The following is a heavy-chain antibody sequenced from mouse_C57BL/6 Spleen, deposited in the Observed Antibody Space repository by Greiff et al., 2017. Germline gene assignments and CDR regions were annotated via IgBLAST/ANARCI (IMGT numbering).Heavy chain of an antibody. Sequence: VQLQQSGPELVKPGASVKISCKASGYAFSSSWMNWVKQRPGKGLEWIGRIYPGDGDTNYNGKLKGKATLTADKSSSTAYMQLSSLTSEDSAVDFCARDYGSRYVFDYWGQGTTLTVSS. CDR2: IYPGDGDT. V-gene: IGHV1-82*01. CDR1: GYAFSSSW. CDR3: ARDYGSRYVFDY. J-gene: IGHJ2*01. D-gene: IGHD1-1*01.